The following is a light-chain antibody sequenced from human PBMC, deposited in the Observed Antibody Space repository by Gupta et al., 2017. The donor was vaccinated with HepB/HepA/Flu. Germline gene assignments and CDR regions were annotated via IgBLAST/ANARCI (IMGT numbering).Light chain of an antibody. CDR1: QNINKY. V-gene: IGKV1-39*01. CDR2: TGS. J-gene: IGKJ2*01. CDR3: QQSYETPET. Sequence: DIQMTQSPSSLSAPVGDRVTITCRASQNINKYLNWYQQQPGKAPKLLIYTGSTLEGGVPSRFSGGGFGTEFTLTIGRLRPEDFATYYCQQSYETPETFGQGTK.